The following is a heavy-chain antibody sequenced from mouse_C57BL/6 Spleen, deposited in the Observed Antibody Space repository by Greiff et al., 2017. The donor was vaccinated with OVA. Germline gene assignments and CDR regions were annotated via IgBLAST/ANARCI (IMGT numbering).Heavy chain of an antibody. CDR1: GYAFSSSW. V-gene: IGHV1-82*01. D-gene: IGHD3-3*01. Sequence: QVQLQQSGPELVKPGASVKISCKASGYAFSSSWMNWVKQRPGKGLEWIGRIYPGDGDTNYNGKFKGKATLTADKSSSTACMQLSSLTSEDSAVYFCARSGDAMDYWGQGTSVTVSS. CDR2: IYPGDGDT. J-gene: IGHJ4*01. CDR3: ARSGDAMDY.